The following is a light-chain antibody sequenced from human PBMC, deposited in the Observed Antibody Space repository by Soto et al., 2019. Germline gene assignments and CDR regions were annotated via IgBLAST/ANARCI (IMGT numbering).Light chain of an antibody. J-gene: IGKJ1*01. CDR1: QSISPW. CDR3: QQYKSYSRT. Sequence: DIQMTQSPSTLSASVGDRVTITCRASQSISPWLAWYQQKPGKAPKVLIYKTSSLQSGVPSRFSGSGSWTEFTLTISSLQPDDFATYYCQQYKSYSRTFGQGTKVEIK. CDR2: KTS. V-gene: IGKV1-5*03.